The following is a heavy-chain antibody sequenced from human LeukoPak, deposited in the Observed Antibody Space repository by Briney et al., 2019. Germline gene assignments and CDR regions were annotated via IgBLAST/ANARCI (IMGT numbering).Heavy chain of an antibody. J-gene: IGHJ6*03. CDR2: IYTSGST. CDR3: AGGRPLAYCGGDCVHYYYYHYMDV. V-gene: IGHV4-4*07. Sequence: SETLSLTCTVSGGSISSYYWSWIRQPAGKGLEWIGRIYTSGSTNYNPSLKSRVTMSVDTSKNQFSLKLSSVTAADTAVYYCAGGRPLAYCGGDCVHYYYYHYMDVWGKGTTVTVSS. CDR1: GGSISSYY. D-gene: IGHD2-21*01.